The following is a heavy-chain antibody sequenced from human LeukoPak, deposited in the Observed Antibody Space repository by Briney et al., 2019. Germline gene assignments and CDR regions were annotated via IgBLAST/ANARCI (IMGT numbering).Heavy chain of an antibody. J-gene: IGHJ4*02. CDR2: ISYDGSNK. CDR1: GFTFSSYA. D-gene: IGHD2-21*01. CDR3: AREMVVIAQFDY. V-gene: IGHV3-30-3*01. Sequence: GRSLRLSCAASGFTFSSYAMHWVRQAPGKGLEWMAVISYDGSNKYYADSVKGRFTISRDNSKNTLYLQMNSLRAEDTAVYYCAREMVVIAQFDYWGQGTLVTVSS.